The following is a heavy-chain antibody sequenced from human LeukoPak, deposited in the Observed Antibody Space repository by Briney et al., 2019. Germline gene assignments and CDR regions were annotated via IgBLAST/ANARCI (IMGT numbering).Heavy chain of an antibody. CDR2: IIPIFITA. Sequence: ASVKVSCKTSGGTLSGYAITWVRQAPGQGLEWMGGIIPIFITAKYAQKFQARVTITADQSTSTAYMELSRLRSDDTAVYYCARVGYYDSSGYRTIYFDYWGQGTLVTVSS. CDR3: ARVGYYDSSGYRTIYFDY. D-gene: IGHD3-22*01. CDR1: GGTLSGYA. J-gene: IGHJ4*02. V-gene: IGHV1-69*13.